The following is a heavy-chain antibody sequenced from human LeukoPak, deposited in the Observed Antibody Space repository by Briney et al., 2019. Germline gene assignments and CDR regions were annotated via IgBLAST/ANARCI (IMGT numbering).Heavy chain of an antibody. CDR2: IYNSGST. Sequence: SETLSLTCTVSGYSISSGYYWGWIRQPAGKGLEWIGRIYNSGSTNYNPSLKSRVTMSADTSQNQFSLKLSSVTAADTAVYYCARGLTEITIFGVAISRDWYFDLWGRGTLVTVSS. J-gene: IGHJ2*01. CDR3: ARGLTEITIFGVAISRDWYFDL. D-gene: IGHD3-3*01. CDR1: GYSISSGYY. V-gene: IGHV4-38-2*02.